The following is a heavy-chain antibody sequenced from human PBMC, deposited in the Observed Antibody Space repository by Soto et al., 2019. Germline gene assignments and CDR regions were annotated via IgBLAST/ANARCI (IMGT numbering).Heavy chain of an antibody. CDR1: GFSLNTRGAA. CDR2: VFWDDDK. Sequence: QITLKESGPTLLKPTETLTLTCTFSGFSLNTRGAAVGWIRQPPGKALEWLALVFWDDDKRYSPSLKNRLTLTKDTSKKQVVRTRTDMDPLASARYFCAQSATLAGWFFDLWGRGTLVTVSS. CDR3: AQSATLAGWFFDL. J-gene: IGHJ2*01. V-gene: IGHV2-5*02.